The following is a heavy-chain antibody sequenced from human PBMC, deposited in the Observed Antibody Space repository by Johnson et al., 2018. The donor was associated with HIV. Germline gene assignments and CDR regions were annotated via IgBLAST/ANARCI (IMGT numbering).Heavy chain of an antibody. CDR1: GFTFSSYG. CDR3: ARAGRLRYCDWLLSALDS. V-gene: IGHV3-30*02. J-gene: IGHJ3*02. D-gene: IGHD3-9*01. CDR2: IRYDGSNK. Sequence: QVQLVESGGGVVQPGGSLRLSCAASGFTFSSYGMHWVRQAPGKGLEWVAFIRYDGSNKYYADSVKGRFTISRDNSKNTLYLQMNSLRAEDTAVYYCARAGRLRYCDWLLSALDSGGQGTMVTVSS.